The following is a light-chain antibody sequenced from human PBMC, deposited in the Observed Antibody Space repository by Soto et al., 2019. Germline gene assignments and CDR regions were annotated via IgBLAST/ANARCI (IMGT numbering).Light chain of an antibody. V-gene: IGKV1-5*03. CDR2: KAS. J-gene: IGKJ1*01. CDR1: QTISSW. Sequence: DIQMTQSPSTLSGSVGDRVTITCRASQTISSWLAWYQQKPGKAPKLLIYKASTLKSGVPSRFSGSGSGTEFTLTISSLQPDDFATYYCQQAYRTPWTFGQGTKVDIK. CDR3: QQAYRTPWT.